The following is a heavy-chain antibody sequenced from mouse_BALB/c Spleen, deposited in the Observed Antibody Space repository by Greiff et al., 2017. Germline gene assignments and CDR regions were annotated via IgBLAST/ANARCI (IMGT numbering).Heavy chain of an antibody. CDR2: ILPGSGST. CDR3: ARSDDYRYDYYAMDY. V-gene: IGHV1-9*01. D-gene: IGHD2-14*01. J-gene: IGHJ4*01. Sequence: QVQLKQSGAELMKPGASVKISCKATGYTFSSYWIEWVKQRPGHGLEWIGEILPGSGSTNYNEKFKGKATFTADTSSNTAYMQLSSLTSEDSAVYYCARSDDYRYDYYAMDYWGQGTSVTVSS. CDR1: GYTFSSYW.